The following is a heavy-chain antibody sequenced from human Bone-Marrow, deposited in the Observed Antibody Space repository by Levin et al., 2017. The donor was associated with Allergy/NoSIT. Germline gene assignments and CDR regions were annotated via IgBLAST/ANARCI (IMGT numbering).Heavy chain of an antibody. D-gene: IGHD4-11*01. CDR2: ISGSSGTI. J-gene: IGHJ6*03. CDR3: AKAASNFYYYMDV. CDR1: GFNFHNYG. Sequence: PGGSLRLSCAASGFNFHNYGMAWVRQGPGKGLEWVSSISGSSGTIEYSDSVKGRFTISRDNSKDTLYLEANSLRAEDSAVYYCAKAASNFYYYMDVWGKGTRVTVSS. V-gene: IGHV3-23*01.